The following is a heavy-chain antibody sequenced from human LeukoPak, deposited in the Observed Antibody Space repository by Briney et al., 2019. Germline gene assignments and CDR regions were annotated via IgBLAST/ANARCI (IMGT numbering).Heavy chain of an antibody. CDR1: GFTFSSYS. D-gene: IGHD3-10*01. J-gene: IGHJ4*02. V-gene: IGHV3-21*04. CDR3: ARVPRSGLYYFDY. Sequence: GGGLVKPGGSLRLSCAASGFTFSSYSMNWVRQAPGKGLEWVSSISSSSYIYYADSVKGRFTISRDNAKNSLYLQMNSLRAEDTALYHCARVPRSGLYYFDYWGQGTLVTVSS. CDR2: ISSSSYI.